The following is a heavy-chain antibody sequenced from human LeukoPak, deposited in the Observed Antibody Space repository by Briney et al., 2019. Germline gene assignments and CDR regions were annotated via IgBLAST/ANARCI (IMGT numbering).Heavy chain of an antibody. CDR3: ARAVPVYYYDVEDQTPYYFDY. CDR2: IYPGDSDT. Sequence: HGESLKISCKGSGYSFTSYWIGWVRQMPGKGLEWMGIIYPGDSDTRYSPSFQGQVTISADKSISTAYLQWSSLKASDTAMYYCARAVPVYYYDVEDQTPYYFDYWGQGTLVTVSS. V-gene: IGHV5-51*01. CDR1: GYSFTSYW. J-gene: IGHJ4*02. D-gene: IGHD3-22*01.